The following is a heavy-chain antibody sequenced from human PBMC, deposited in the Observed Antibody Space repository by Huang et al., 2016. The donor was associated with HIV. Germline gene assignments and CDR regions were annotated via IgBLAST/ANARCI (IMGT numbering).Heavy chain of an antibody. J-gene: IGHJ4*02. D-gene: IGHD3-10*01. Sequence: EVQLVESGGGLVQPGGSLRLSCGASGFTFSSHWMSWVRQAPVKGLGWMANKKQDGIEKYYVDAGKGRFTISRDNARSSLYLQMDSLRAEDTAVYYCARDFHMYNYYGSGTYPYWGQGTLVTVSS. CDR1: GFTFSSHW. V-gene: IGHV3-7*01. CDR3: ARDFHMYNYYGSGTYPY. CDR2: KKQDGIEK.